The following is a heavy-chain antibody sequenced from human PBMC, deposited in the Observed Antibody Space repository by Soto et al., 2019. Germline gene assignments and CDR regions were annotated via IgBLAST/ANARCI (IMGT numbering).Heavy chain of an antibody. CDR3: AGQHYYDSSGYYFYANY. Sequence: SETLSLTCTVSGGSISGNYIYWGWIRQPPGKGLEWIASISYSGTTNSNPSLKSRVTISVDTSKNQFSLKLSSVTAADAAVYYCAGQHYYDSSGYYFYANYWGQGTLVTVSS. CDR1: GGSISGNYIY. CDR2: ISYSGTT. D-gene: IGHD3-22*01. J-gene: IGHJ4*02. V-gene: IGHV4-39*01.